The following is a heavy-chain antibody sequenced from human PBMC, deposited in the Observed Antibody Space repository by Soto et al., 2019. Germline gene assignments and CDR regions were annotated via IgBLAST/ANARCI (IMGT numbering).Heavy chain of an antibody. CDR3: ARLLRGSSTSCCRGAFDI. D-gene: IGHD2-2*01. CDR2: IYPGDSDT. J-gene: IGHJ3*02. V-gene: IGHV5-51*01. Sequence: VESLKISCKGSGYIFTSYWICCVRQMPVKVLEWMGIIYPGDSDTRYSPSFQGQVTISADKSISTAYLQWSSLKASDTAMYYCARLLRGSSTSCCRGAFDIWGQGTMVTVSS. CDR1: GYIFTSYW.